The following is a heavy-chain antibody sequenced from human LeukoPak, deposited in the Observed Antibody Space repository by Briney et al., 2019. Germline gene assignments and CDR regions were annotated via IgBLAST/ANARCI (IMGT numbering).Heavy chain of an antibody. CDR2: IYHSGST. J-gene: IGHJ6*02. CDR1: GGSISSSNW. CDR3: ARAPPGYDSSGYYYYGMDV. Sequence: PSETLSLTCAVSGGSISSSNWWSWVRQPPGKGLEWIGEIYHSGSTNHNPSLKSRVTISVDKSKNQFSLKLSSVTAADTAVYYCARAPPGYDSSGYYYYGMDVWGQGTTVTVSS. D-gene: IGHD3-22*01. V-gene: IGHV4-4*02.